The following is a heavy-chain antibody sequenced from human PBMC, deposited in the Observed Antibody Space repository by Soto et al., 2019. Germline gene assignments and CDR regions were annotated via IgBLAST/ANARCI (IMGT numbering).Heavy chain of an antibody. D-gene: IGHD3-22*01. CDR1: GDSISSGGFS. Sequence: TLSLTCTVSGDSISSGGFSWSWIRQPPGKGLEWIGYIYHSGTSFYNPSLKSRVTISVDGSKNQFSLKLSPVTAADTAVYYCARVGWEDDSSGSFDYWGQGTLVTVSS. V-gene: IGHV4-30-2*01. CDR2: IYHSGTS. CDR3: ARVGWEDDSSGSFDY. J-gene: IGHJ4*02.